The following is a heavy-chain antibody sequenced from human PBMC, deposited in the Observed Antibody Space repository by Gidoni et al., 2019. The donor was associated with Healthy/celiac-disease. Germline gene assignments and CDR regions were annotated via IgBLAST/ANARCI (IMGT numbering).Heavy chain of an antibody. D-gene: IGHD3-22*01. CDR1: GGPISSYY. CDR3: ARMPYYYDSSGTEQTFDY. Sequence: QVQLQESGPGLVKPSETLSPTCTVSGGPISSYYWSWIRQPPGKGLEWIGYIYYSGSTNYNPSLKSRVTISVDTSKNQFSLKLSSVTAADTAVYYCARMPYYYDSSGTEQTFDYWGQGTLVTVSS. J-gene: IGHJ4*02. V-gene: IGHV4-59*01. CDR2: IYYSGST.